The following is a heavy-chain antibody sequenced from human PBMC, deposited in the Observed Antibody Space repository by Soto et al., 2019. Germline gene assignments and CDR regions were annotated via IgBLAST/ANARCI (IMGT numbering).Heavy chain of an antibody. J-gene: IGHJ5*02. V-gene: IGHV4-34*01. CDR2: INHSGST. CDR3: AIAAKTRVYYGAFYNGFDP. Sequence: SETLYLTCAVYGGSFSGYNRSWIRQPPGKGLEWVGEINHSGSTNYNPSLKSRVTISVDTSKNQFSLKLSSVTSADTAVYYCAIAAKTRVYYGAFYNGFDPWGQGTLVT. CDR1: GGSFSGYN. D-gene: IGHD4-17*01.